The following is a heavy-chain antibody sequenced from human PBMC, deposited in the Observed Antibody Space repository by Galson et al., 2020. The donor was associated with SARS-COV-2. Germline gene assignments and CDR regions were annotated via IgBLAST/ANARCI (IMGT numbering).Heavy chain of an antibody. CDR1: GTSISSGSYS. Sequence: SETLSLTCAVSGTSISSGSYSWNWIRQPPGKGLEWIGYISHSGGTYYNPSLKSRVTISGDRSKNQFSLRLSSVTAADTAVYYCARLHYCEYAPEAFAIWGPGTRVTV. V-gene: IGHV4-30-2*01. CDR3: ARLHYCEYAPEAFAI. D-gene: IGHD4-17*01. CDR2: ISHSGGT. J-gene: IGHJ3*02.